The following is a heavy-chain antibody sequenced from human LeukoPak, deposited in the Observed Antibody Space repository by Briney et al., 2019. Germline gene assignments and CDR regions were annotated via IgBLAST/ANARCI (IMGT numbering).Heavy chain of an antibody. CDR2: INPSGGST. V-gene: IGHV1-46*01. CDR3: ARVRGWPHYYYYMDV. CDR1: GYTFTSYY. Sequence: GASVKVSCKASGYTFTSYYMHWVRQAPGEGLEWMGIINPSGGSTSYAQKFQGRVTITADKSPSTAYMELSSLRSEDTAVYYCARVRGWPHYYYYMDVWGKGTTVTVSS. D-gene: IGHD6-19*01. J-gene: IGHJ6*03.